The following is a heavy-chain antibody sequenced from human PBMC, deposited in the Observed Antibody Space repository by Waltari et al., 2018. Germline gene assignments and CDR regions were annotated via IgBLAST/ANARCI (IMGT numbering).Heavy chain of an antibody. Sequence: QVQLQESGPGLVKPAETLSLTCTVSGGSISSYYWRWIRQPPGKGMEWSGYIYYSGSTNYNPSLKSRFTISVDTSKNQFSLKLSSVTAADTAVYYCARGETGDKWGYWGQGTLVTVSS. CDR2: IYYSGST. CDR3: ARGETGDKWGY. CDR1: GGSISSYY. D-gene: IGHD7-27*01. V-gene: IGHV4-59*01. J-gene: IGHJ4*02.